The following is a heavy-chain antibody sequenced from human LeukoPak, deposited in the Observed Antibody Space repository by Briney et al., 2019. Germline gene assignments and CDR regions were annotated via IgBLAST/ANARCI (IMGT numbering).Heavy chain of an antibody. J-gene: IGHJ4*02. CDR3: ARDNVKYYFDY. CDR1: GFTFSSYE. V-gene: IGHV3-48*03. CDR2: ISSSGSTI. Sequence: PGGSLRLSCAASGFTFSSYEMNWVRQAPGKGLEWVSYISSSGSTIYYADSVKGRFTISRDNAKNSLYLQMNSLRAEDTAVYYCARDNVKYYFDYWGQGTLVTVSS.